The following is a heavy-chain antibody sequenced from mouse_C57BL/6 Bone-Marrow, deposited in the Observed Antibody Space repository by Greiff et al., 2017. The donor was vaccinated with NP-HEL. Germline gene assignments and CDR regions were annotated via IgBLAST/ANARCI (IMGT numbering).Heavy chain of an antibody. CDR1: GFSLSTFGMG. D-gene: IGHD2-3*01. J-gene: IGHJ4*01. CDR2: IWWDDDK. CDR3: ALFIYDGYLYYAMDY. Sequence: QVTLKVSGPGILQPSQTLSLTCSFSGFSLSTFGMGVGWIRQPSGKGLEWLAHIWWDDDKYYNPALKSRLTISKDTSKNQVFLKIANVDTADTATYYCALFIYDGYLYYAMDYWGQGTSVTVSS. V-gene: IGHV8-8*01.